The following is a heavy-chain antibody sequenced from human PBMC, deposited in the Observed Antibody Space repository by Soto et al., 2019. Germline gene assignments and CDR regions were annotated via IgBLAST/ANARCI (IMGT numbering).Heavy chain of an antibody. CDR3: ARDADYGDYDGMDV. J-gene: IGHJ6*02. CDR1: GFTFSDYY. V-gene: IGHV3-11*06. D-gene: IGHD4-17*01. CDR2: ISSSSSYT. Sequence: GGSLRLSCAASGFTFSDYYMSWIRQAPGKGLEWVSYISSSSSYTNYADSVKGRFTISRDNAKNSLYLQMNSLRAEDTAAYYCARDADYGDYDGMDVWGQGTTVTVSS.